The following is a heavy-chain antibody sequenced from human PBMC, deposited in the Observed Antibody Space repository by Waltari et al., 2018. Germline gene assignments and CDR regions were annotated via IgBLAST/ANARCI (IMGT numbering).Heavy chain of an antibody. CDR1: GGSISSSSYY. V-gene: IGHV4-39*01. J-gene: IGHJ5*02. D-gene: IGHD1-7*01. Sequence: QLQLQESGPGLVKPSETLSLTCTVSGGSISSSSYYWGWIRQPPGKGLEWIGSIYYSGSTYYNPSLKRRVTISVDTSKNQFSLKLSSVTAADTAVYYCARRTTLYNWFDPWGQGTLVTVSS. CDR2: IYYSGST. CDR3: ARRTTLYNWFDP.